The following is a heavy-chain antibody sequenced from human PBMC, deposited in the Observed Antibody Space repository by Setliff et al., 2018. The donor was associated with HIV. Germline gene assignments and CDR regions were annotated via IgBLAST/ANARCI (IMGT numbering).Heavy chain of an antibody. Sequence: ASVKVSCKASGYTFTGHYMHWVRQAPGKGFEWMGRVDPADSGAIVALQFQGRLFLGADTSTDTAYMELNGLTSEDAAMYFCATLRGIGRTLHWAQGTLVTVSS. CDR3: ATLRGIGRTLH. CDR1: GYTFTGHY. CDR2: VDPADSGA. D-gene: IGHD1-26*01. V-gene: IGHV1-69-2*01. J-gene: IGHJ4*02.